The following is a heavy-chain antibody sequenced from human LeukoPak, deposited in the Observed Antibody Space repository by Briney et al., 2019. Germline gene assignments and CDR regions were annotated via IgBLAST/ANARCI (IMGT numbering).Heavy chain of an antibody. CDR1: GFTFSSYA. CDR2: ISGSGGST. J-gene: IGHJ5*02. D-gene: IGHD6-19*01. V-gene: IGHV3-23*01. Sequence: PGGSLRLSCAASGFTFSSYAMSWVRQAPGKGLEWVSAISGSGGSTYYADSVKGRFTLSRDNSKNMVYLQMNSLRAADTAVYYCAKVADSGLGFWVFNPWGQGTRVTVSS. CDR3: AKVADSGLGFWVFNP.